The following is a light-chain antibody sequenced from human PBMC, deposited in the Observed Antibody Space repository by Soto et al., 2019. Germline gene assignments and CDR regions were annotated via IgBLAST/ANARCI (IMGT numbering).Light chain of an antibody. CDR3: QVWDTNTDLPV. V-gene: IGLV3-21*02. J-gene: IGLJ2*01. CDR1: NIGSKS. CDR2: DDT. Sequence: SYELTQPPSVSVAPGQTARITCGGANIGSKSVHWFQQQPGQAPVLVVYDDTDRPSGIPERFSGSNSGNTATLSISRVEAGDEADYYCQVWDTNTDLPVFGGGTKLTVL.